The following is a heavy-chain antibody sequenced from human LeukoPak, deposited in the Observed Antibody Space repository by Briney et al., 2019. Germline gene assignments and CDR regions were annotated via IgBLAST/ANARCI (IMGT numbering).Heavy chain of an antibody. CDR1: RFTFSSYE. CDR2: ISDSGSTI. D-gene: IGHD3-22*01. CDR3: ARKLDFDSSGYPFDY. V-gene: IGHV3-48*03. Sequence: GGSLRLSCAASRFTFSSYEMNWVRQTPGKGLEWLSYISDSGSTIYCADSVKGRFTISRDNAKNSLYLQMNSLRAEDTAVYYCARKLDFDSSGYPFDYWGQGTLVTVSS. J-gene: IGHJ4*02.